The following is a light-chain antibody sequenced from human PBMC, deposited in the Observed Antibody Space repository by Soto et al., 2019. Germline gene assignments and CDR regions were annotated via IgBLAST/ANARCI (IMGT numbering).Light chain of an antibody. CDR2: AAS. Sequence: DIQMTQSPSSLSASIGDRVTITCQASQDIGDYLNWYRQKQGKAPKLLIYAASNLEPGVPSRFRGSGSGTEFSLTITSLQPEDIATYYCQQYDILPPFTFGPGTKVDIK. V-gene: IGKV1-33*01. J-gene: IGKJ3*01. CDR3: QQYDILPPFT. CDR1: QDIGDY.